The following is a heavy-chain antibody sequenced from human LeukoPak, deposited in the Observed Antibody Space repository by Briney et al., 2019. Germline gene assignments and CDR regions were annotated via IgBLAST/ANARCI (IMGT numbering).Heavy chain of an antibody. V-gene: IGHV3-66*02. CDR2: IYSGGST. CDR3: ARVSVGATHDH. J-gene: IGHJ4*02. Sequence: PGGSLRLSCAASGFTVSSNYMSWVRQAPGKGLEWVSVIYSGGSTYYADSVKGRFTISRDNSKNTLYLQMNSLRAEDTAVYYCARVSVGATHDHWGQGTLVTVSS. CDR1: GFTVSSNY. D-gene: IGHD1-26*01.